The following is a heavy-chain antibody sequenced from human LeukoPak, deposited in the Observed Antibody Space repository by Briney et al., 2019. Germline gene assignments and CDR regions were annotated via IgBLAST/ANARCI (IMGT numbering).Heavy chain of an antibody. V-gene: IGHV3-30-3*01. CDR1: GFTFSSYA. CDR2: ISYDGSNK. Sequence: GGSLRLSCAGSGFTFSSYAMQWVRQAPGKELEWVGVISYDGSNKYYADSVKGRFTISRDNSKNTLYLQMNSLRAEDTAVYYCARTWELLPAFDIWSQGTMVTVSS. J-gene: IGHJ3*02. CDR3: ARTWELLPAFDI. D-gene: IGHD1-26*01.